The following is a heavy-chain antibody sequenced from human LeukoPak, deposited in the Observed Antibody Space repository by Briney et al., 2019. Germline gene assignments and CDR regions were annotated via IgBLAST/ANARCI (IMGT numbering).Heavy chain of an antibody. D-gene: IGHD2-2*01. J-gene: IGHJ4*02. CDR1: GFTFSSYA. Sequence: GGSLRLSCAASGFTFSSYAMHWVRQAPGKGLEWVAVISYDGSNKYYADSVKGRFTISRDNSKNTLYLQMNSLRAEDTAVYYCARVVPYCSSTSCPFDYWGQGTLVTVSS. CDR3: ARVVPYCSSTSCPFDY. CDR2: ISYDGSNK. V-gene: IGHV3-30-3*01.